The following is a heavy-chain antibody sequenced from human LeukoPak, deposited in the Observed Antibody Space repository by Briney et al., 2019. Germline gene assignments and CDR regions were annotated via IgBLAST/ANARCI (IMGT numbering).Heavy chain of an antibody. CDR1: GGSISSSSYY. V-gene: IGHV4-39*01. Sequence: PSETLSLTCTVSGGSISSSSYYWGWIRQPPGKGLEWIGSIYYSGSTYYNPSLKSRVTISVDTSKNQFSLKLSSVTAADTAVYYCARGLRKAVAGTAFGYWGQGTLVTVSS. CDR3: ARGLRKAVAGTAFGY. D-gene: IGHD6-19*01. CDR2: IYYSGST. J-gene: IGHJ4*02.